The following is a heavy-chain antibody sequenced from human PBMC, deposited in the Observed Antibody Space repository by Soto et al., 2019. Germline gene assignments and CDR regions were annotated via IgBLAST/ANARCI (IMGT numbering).Heavy chain of an antibody. J-gene: IGHJ5*02. CDR1: GYTFTSYG. Sequence: ASVKVSCKASGYTFTSYGISWVRQAPGQGLEWMGWISAYNCNTNYAQKLQGRVTMTTDTSTSTAYMELRSLRSDDTAVYYCAIIVVVPGWFDPWGQGTLVTVSS. D-gene: IGHD2-2*01. CDR2: ISAYNCNT. V-gene: IGHV1-18*04. CDR3: AIIVVVPGWFDP.